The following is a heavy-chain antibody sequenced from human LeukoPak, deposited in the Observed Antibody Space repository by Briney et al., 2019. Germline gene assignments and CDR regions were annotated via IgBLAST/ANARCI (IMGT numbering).Heavy chain of an antibody. CDR1: ENTFTNYY. V-gene: IGHV1-46*01. CDR3: AREGVAATGLDY. J-gene: IGHJ4*02. CDR2: INPNGDRT. Sequence: GASVKVSCKASENTFTNYYMHWVRQAPGQGLEWLGIINPNGDRTNYARTFQGRVTMTRDTSTSTLYMELSSLRSEDTAVYYCAREGVAATGLDYWGQGTLVTVSS. D-gene: IGHD6-13*01.